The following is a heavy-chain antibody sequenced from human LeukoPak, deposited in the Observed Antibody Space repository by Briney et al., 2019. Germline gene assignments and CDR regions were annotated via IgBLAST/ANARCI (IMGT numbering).Heavy chain of an antibody. V-gene: IGHV3-74*01. Sequence: GGSLRLSCAASGFTFTEYWMHWVRQTPGLGLVWVSRVNLDGADTDYVDSVKGRFTISRDNTKNTVYLQMNSLRADDTAMYYCVSTNTGWYFDLWGRGTLVTVSS. CDR1: GFTFTEYW. D-gene: IGHD1-14*01. CDR3: VSTNTGWYFDL. CDR2: VNLDGADT. J-gene: IGHJ2*01.